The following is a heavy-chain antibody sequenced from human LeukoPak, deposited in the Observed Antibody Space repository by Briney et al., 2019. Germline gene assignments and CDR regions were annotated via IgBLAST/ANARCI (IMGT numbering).Heavy chain of an antibody. CDR3: ARDDYGVRDNGGL. CDR2: IYYSGST. J-gene: IGHJ4*02. Sequence: PSETLSLTCTVSGGSISSGDHYWSWIRQHPGKGLEWIGYIYYSGSTYYNPSLKSRVTISVDTSKNQFSLKLSSVTAADTAVYYCARDDYGVRDNGGLWGQGTLVTVSS. V-gene: IGHV4-31*03. D-gene: IGHD4-17*01. CDR1: GGSISSGDHY.